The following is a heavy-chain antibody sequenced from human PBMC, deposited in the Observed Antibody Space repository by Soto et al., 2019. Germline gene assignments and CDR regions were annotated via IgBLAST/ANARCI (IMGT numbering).Heavy chain of an antibody. V-gene: IGHV3-33*01. CDR1: GFTFSSYG. D-gene: IGHD6-6*01. Sequence: GGSLRLSCAASGFTFSSYGIHWVRQAPCKGLEWVAVIWYDGSNTYYTDSVKGRFTISRDNSKNTLYLQMHRLRADDTAVYYCARDLHDIAAHKYFDCLGQGTPVTVSP. CDR3: ARDLHDIAAHKYFDC. J-gene: IGHJ4*02. CDR2: IWYDGSNT.